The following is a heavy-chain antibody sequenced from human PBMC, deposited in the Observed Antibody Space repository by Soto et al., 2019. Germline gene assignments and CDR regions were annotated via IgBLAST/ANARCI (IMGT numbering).Heavy chain of an antibody. Sequence: EVQVLESGVSLVQPGGSLRLSCTASGFNFSNHAMSWVRQAPGKGLEWVSVISDSGGSPYYADSVKGRFTISRDNSKNTLYLQMDSLRAEDTGVYYCARYALGLSPWWYNWFDRWGQGTLVSVSS. CDR1: GFNFSNHA. J-gene: IGHJ5*02. V-gene: IGHV3-23*01. CDR3: ARYALGLSPWWYNWFDR. CDR2: ISDSGGSP. D-gene: IGHD2-8*02.